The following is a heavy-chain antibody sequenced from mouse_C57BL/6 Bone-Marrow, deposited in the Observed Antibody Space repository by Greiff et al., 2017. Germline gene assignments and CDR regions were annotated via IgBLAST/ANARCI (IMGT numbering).Heavy chain of an antibody. CDR1: GYTFTDYY. D-gene: IGHD2-3*01. CDR3: EGKIYDGYYDWVWFAY. CDR2: IFPGSGST. V-gene: IGHV1-75*01. J-gene: IGHJ3*01. Sequence: QVQLQQSGPELVKPGASVKISCKASGYTFTDYYINWVKQRPGQGLEWIGWIFPGSGSTYYNEKFKGKATLTVDKSSSTAYMLLSSLTSEDSAVYFCEGKIYDGYYDWVWFAYWGQGTLVTVSA.